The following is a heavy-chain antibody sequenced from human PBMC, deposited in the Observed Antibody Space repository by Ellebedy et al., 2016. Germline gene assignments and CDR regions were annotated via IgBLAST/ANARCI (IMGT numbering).Heavy chain of an antibody. J-gene: IGHJ4*02. D-gene: IGHD6-19*01. V-gene: IGHV1-18*01. CDR2: ISAYNGNT. Sequence: ASVKVSCKASGYTFTSYGISWVRQAPGQGLEWMGWISAYNGNTNYAQKLQGRVTMTTDTSTSTAYMELRSLRSDDTAVYYCARETNEGGWYGDNYFDYWGQGTLVTVSS. CDR3: ARETNEGGWYGDNYFDY. CDR1: GYTFTSYG.